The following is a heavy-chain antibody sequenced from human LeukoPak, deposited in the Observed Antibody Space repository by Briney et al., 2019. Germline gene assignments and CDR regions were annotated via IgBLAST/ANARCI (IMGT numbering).Heavy chain of an antibody. D-gene: IGHD1-26*01. J-gene: IGHJ3*02. CDR1: GFTFSGHN. Sequence: GGSLRLSCAASGFTFSGHNMNWVRQAPGKGLEWISFVSISSGTIYYADSVNGRFRISRDNAKSSLDLEMNSLRAEDTAVYYCARESREAFDIWGQGTMVTVSS. CDR2: VSISSGTI. CDR3: ARESREAFDI. V-gene: IGHV3-48*04.